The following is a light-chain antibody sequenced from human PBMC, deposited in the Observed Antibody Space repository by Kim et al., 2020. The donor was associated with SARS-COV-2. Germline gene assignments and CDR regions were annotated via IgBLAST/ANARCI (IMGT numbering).Light chain of an antibody. V-gene: IGLV1-51*01. CDR1: NSIIENNF. Sequence: QPVLTQPPSVSAAPGQMVTISCSGSNSIIENNFVSWYQHLPGTAPKLLIYDDDKRPSGIPARFSGSKSGTSATLGITGLQTGDEGDYYCGTWHGRLNTGVFGGGTQLTVL. CDR3: GTWHGRLNTGV. J-gene: IGLJ7*01. CDR2: DDD.